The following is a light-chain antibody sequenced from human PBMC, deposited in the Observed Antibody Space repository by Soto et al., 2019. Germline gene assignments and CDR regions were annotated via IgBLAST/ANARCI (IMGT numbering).Light chain of an antibody. Sequence: ILMTQSPATVSVSPGESATLSCRASQNIYYNVAWYQHRPGQAPRLLIYRASTRAPGVPARCSGRGSGTEFTLTISSLQPEDFTVYSWHQYHNLWAFGQGTKVEI. V-gene: IGKV3-15*01. J-gene: IGKJ1*01. CDR3: HQYHNLWA. CDR1: QNIYYN. CDR2: RAS.